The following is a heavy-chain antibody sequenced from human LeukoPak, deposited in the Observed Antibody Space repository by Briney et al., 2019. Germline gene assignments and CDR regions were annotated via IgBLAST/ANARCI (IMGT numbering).Heavy chain of an antibody. CDR2: IYYSGST. J-gene: IGHJ4*02. CDR1: GGSISSGDYY. V-gene: IGHV4-30-4*01. Sequence: SETLSLTCTVSGGSISSGDYYWSWIRQPPGKGLEWIGYIYYSGSTYYNPSLKSRVTISVDMSKNQFSLKLSSVTAADTAVYYCARSGDSSGYYGFFDYWGQGTLVTVSS. D-gene: IGHD3-22*01. CDR3: ARSGDSSGYYGFFDY.